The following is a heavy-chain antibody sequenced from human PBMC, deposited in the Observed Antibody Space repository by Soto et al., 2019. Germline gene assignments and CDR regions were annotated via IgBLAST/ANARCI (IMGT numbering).Heavy chain of an antibody. D-gene: IGHD2-15*01. J-gene: IGHJ4*02. Sequence: EVQLVESGGGLVKPGGSLRLSCAASGFTFSSYWMHWVRQAPGKGLVWVSGINSDGSSTSDEDSVKGRFTISRDNAKNTLRLQLNSLTAEDTAVYYCVRTSLGVAAATREDYWGQGTLVTVSS. CDR2: INSDGSST. CDR3: VRTSLGVAAATREDY. V-gene: IGHV3-74*01. CDR1: GFTFSSYW.